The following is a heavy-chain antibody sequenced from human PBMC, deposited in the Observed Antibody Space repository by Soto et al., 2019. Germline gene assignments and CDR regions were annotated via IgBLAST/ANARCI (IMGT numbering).Heavy chain of an antibody. CDR2: IYYSGST. D-gene: IGHD2-15*01. Sequence: SETLSLTCTVSGGSISSGGYYWSWIRQHPGKGLEWIGYIYYSGSTYYNPSLKSRVTISVDTSKNQFSLKLSSVTAADTAVYYCARWRYCSGGSCSRPRGFDYWGQGTLATVSS. J-gene: IGHJ4*02. CDR3: ARWRYCSGGSCSRPRGFDY. V-gene: IGHV4-31*03. CDR1: GGSISSGGYY.